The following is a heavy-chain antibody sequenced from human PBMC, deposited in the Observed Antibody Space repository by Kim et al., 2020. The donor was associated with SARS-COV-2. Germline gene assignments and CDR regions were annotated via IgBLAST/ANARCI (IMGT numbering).Heavy chain of an antibody. Sequence: GGSLRLSCAASRFTFSSYWMSWVRQAPGKGLEWVANIKQDGSEKYYVDSVKGRFTISRDNAKNSLYLQMNSLRAEDTAVYYCAREDRRITMVRGVKAAFD. J-gene: IGHJ3*02. D-gene: IGHD3-10*01. CDR2: IKQDGSEK. V-gene: IGHV3-7*03. CDR3: AREDRRITMVRGVKAAFD. CDR1: RFTFSSYW.